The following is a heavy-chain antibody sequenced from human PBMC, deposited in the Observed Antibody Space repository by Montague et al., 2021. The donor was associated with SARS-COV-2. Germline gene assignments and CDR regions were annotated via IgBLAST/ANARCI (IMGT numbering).Heavy chain of an antibody. Sequence: SLRLSCAASGFIFGDYWMSWVRQAPGKGLEWVANIKLDGGEQYYMDSVKGRFTVSRDNARNSLSLQMNSLRAEDTAVYYCARATLYMDVWGEGTTVAVSS. V-gene: IGHV3-7*01. CDR1: GFIFGDYW. J-gene: IGHJ6*03. CDR2: IKLDGGEQ. CDR3: ARATLYMDV.